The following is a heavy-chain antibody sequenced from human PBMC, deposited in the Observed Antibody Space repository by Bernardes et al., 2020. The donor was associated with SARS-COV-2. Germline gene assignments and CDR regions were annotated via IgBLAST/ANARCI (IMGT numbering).Heavy chain of an antibody. CDR2: ISDNRGEP. CDR1: GFTSNSYV. V-gene: IGHV3-23*01. J-gene: IGHJ4*02. Sequence: GGSLRLSCAASGFTSNSYVMTWVRQAPGKGLEWVSSISDNRGEPFYADSVKGRFTISGDYYKNTLYLQMNSLRDGDTAVYYCALRGVHCGGDCVVWGRGTQVTVSS. D-gene: IGHD2-21*02. CDR3: ALRGVHCGGDCVV.